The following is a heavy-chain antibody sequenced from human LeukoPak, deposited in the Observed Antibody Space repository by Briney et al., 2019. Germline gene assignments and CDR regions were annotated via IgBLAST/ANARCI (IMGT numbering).Heavy chain of an antibody. CDR3: SKDPYHTIFGVVIGTFDP. Sequence: GGSLRLSCAASGFTFISYGMHWVRQAPGKGLEWVAFIRYDGSNKYYADSVKGRFTISIDNSKNTLYLQMNSLRAEDTAVYYCSKDPYHTIFGVVIGTFDPWGQGTLVTVSS. CDR1: GFTFISYG. J-gene: IGHJ5*02. CDR2: IRYDGSNK. D-gene: IGHD3-3*01. V-gene: IGHV3-30*02.